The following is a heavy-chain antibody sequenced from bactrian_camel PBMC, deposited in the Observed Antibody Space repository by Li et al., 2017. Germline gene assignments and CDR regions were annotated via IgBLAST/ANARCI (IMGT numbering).Heavy chain of an antibody. V-gene: IGHV3S10*01. J-gene: IGHJ4*01. Sequence: DVQLVESGGGSVQPGGSLTLSCAATGFTGSQYWMSWVRQTPEKGLEWVSSVGSDGRIYYADSVKGRFTISRDNAKNTVYLQLNSLKTEDLAMYYCAKGADYGLGANYWGRGTQVTVS. CDR1: GFTGSQYW. CDR2: VGSDGRI. CDR3: AKGADYGLGANY. D-gene: IGHD5*01.